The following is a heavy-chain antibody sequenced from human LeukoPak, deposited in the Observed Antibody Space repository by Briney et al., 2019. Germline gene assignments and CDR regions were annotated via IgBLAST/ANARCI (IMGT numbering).Heavy chain of an antibody. CDR2: VYYSGST. Sequence: MPSETLSLTCTVSGGSISSSSYYWGWIRQPPGKGLEWIGSVYYSGSTYYNPSLKSRVTISVDTSKNQFSLKLSSVTAADTAVYYCARLAPEKLIYYGSGSYFDYWGQGTLVTVSS. D-gene: IGHD3-10*01. V-gene: IGHV4-39*01. CDR3: ARLAPEKLIYYGSGSYFDY. J-gene: IGHJ4*02. CDR1: GGSISSSSYY.